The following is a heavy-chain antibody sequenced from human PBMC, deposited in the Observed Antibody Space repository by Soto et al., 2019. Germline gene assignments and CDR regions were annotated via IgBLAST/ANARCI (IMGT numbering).Heavy chain of an antibody. V-gene: IGHV3-23*01. J-gene: IGHJ6*03. CDR3: AKDLGLGDFVMGNMEV. CDR1: GFTFSSYA. CDR2: IIGGGGCT. Sequence: GGSTRLSCAAYGFTFSSYAMSWAPKTPGKGLEWVSAIIGGGGCTYYADSVKGRFTITRDNSKNTLYLPMNRLRGEANALYYCAKDLGLGDFVMGNMEVWGKGTTVTVSS. D-gene: IGHD2-8*02.